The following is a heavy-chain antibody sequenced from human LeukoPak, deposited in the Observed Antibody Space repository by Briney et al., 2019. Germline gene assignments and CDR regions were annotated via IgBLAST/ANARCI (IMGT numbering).Heavy chain of an antibody. V-gene: IGHV4-4*07. J-gene: IGHJ5*02. CDR1: GGSISSYY. D-gene: IGHD2-2*01. CDR2: IYTSGST. CDR3: ARDLPPLGYCSSTSCYGFNWFDP. Sequence: SETLSLTCTVSGGSISSYYWSWIRQPAGKGLEWIGRIYTSGSTNYNPSLKSRVTMSVDTSKNQFSLKLSPVTAADTAVYYCARDLPPLGYCSSTSCYGFNWFDPWGQGTLVTVSS.